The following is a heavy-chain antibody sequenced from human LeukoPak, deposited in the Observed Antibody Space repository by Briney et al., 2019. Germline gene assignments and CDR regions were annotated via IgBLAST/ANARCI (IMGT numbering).Heavy chain of an antibody. Sequence: GGSLRLSCAASGFTFSSYGMHWVRQAPGKGLEWVAVISYDGSNKYYADSVKGRFTISRDNSKNTLYLQMNSLRAEDTAVYYCAKDQNLDWSWGLFDYWGQGTLVTVSS. CDR3: AKDQNLDWSWGLFDY. V-gene: IGHV3-30*18. D-gene: IGHD3-9*01. CDR1: GFTFSSYG. CDR2: ISYDGSNK. J-gene: IGHJ4*02.